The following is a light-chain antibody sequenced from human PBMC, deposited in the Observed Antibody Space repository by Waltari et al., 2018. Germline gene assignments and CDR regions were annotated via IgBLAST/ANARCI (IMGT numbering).Light chain of an antibody. J-gene: IGLJ1*01. CDR2: EVS. Sequence: QSALTQPASVPWSPGQSITISCTGTASDVGAYNFVSWYRQHPGKAPHLIIYEVSERPPGISDRFAGSKSDNTASLTISGLQADDEAVYYCSSYTTSNAPGVFGTGTKVTVL. CDR1: ASDVGAYNF. V-gene: IGLV2-14*01. CDR3: SSYTTSNAPGV.